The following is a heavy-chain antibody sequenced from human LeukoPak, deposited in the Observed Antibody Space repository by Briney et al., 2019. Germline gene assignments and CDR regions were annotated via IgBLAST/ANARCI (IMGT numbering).Heavy chain of an antibody. Sequence: SETLSLTCTVSGYSISSGYYWGWIRPFPGKGLEWIGEINYSGDTNYNPSLKTRVAISADTSKNQFSLKVTSVTAADAAIYYCARRPESSGNYDGPSGLDYWGQGTLVTVSS. CDR1: GYSISSGYY. D-gene: IGHD3-22*01. V-gene: IGHV4-38-2*02. J-gene: IGHJ4*02. CDR2: INYSGDT. CDR3: ARRPESSGNYDGPSGLDY.